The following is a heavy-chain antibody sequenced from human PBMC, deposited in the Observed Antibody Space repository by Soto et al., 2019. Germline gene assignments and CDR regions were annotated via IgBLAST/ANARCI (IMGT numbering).Heavy chain of an antibody. J-gene: IGHJ4*02. CDR1: GFTLSDNY. V-gene: IGHV3-72*01. CDR2: SRNKDHSYSR. Sequence: GGSLRLSCAASGFTLSDNYMDWVRQAPGKGLEWVARSRNKDHSYSREYAASVKGRFTISRDDSKNSLYLQMSSLKAEDTAVYYCVRGHWSFDYWGQGTVVTVSS. CDR3: VRGHWSFDY. D-gene: IGHD2-8*02.